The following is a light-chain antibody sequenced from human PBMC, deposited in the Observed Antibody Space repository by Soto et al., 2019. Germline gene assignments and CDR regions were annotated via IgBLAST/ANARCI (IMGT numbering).Light chain of an antibody. Sequence: EIVMTQSPATLSVSPGERATLSCRASQSVSSNLAWYQQKPGQAPRLLIYGASTRATGIPARFSGSGSGTEFTLTISCLQFEDFAAYYCKQYNISPPTFGARSMVDIK. CDR2: GAS. J-gene: IGKJ4*01. CDR1: QSVSSN. V-gene: IGKV3-15*01. CDR3: KQYNISPPT.